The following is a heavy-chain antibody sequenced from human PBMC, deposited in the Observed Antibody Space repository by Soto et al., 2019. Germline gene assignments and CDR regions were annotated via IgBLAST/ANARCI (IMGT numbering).Heavy chain of an antibody. CDR3: ARALYSYGYTSWFDP. J-gene: IGHJ5*02. CDR2: IYHSGST. V-gene: IGHV4-4*02. CDR1: GGSISSSNW. D-gene: IGHD5-18*01. Sequence: SETLSLTCAVSGGSISSSNWLSWFRQPPGKGLEWIGEIYHSGSTNYNPSLKSRVTISVDKSKNQFSLKLSSVTAADTAVYYCARALYSYGYTSWFDPWGQGTLVTVSS.